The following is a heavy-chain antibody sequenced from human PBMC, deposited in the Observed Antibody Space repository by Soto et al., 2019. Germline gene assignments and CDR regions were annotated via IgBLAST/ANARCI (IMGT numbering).Heavy chain of an antibody. J-gene: IGHJ4*02. CDR2: VYYSGST. V-gene: IGHV4-59*01. Sequence: SETLSLTCTVSGGSISNDYWSWVRQPPGKGLEWIGYVYYSGSTSYSHSLKSRVTISVDTSKNQFSLQLSSVTAADTAVYYCARGGYTYGYGRNFDHWGQGTLVTVSS. D-gene: IGHD5-18*01. CDR1: GGSISNDY. CDR3: ARGGYTYGYGRNFDH.